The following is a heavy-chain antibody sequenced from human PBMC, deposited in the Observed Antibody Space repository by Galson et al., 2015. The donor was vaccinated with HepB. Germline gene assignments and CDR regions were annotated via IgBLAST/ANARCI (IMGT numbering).Heavy chain of an antibody. CDR2: IYSGGST. J-gene: IGHJ6*02. D-gene: IGHD3-9*01. V-gene: IGHV3-53*01. CDR1: GFTVSSNY. Sequence: SLRLSCAASGFTVSSNYMSWVRQAQGKGLEWVSVIYSGGSTYYADSVKGRFTISRDKSKNTLYLQMNSLRAEDTAVYYCAGYDILRVYYGMDVWGQGTTVTVSS. CDR3: AGYDILRVYYGMDV.